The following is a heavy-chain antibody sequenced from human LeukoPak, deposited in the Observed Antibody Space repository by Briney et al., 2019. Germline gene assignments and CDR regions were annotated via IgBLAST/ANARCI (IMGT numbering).Heavy chain of an antibody. CDR3: ARHRYYYDSSGYSPLDY. J-gene: IGHJ4*02. CDR2: IYTSGST. Sequence: SETLSLTCTVSGGSISSYYWSWIRQPAGKGLEWIGRIYTSGSTNYNASLKSRVSMSVDTSKNQFSLKLSSVTAADTAVYYCARHRYYYDSSGYSPLDYWGQGTLVTVSS. CDR1: GGSISSYY. V-gene: IGHV4-4*07. D-gene: IGHD3-22*01.